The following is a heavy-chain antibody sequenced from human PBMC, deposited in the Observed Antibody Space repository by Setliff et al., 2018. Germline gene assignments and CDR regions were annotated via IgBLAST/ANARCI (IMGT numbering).Heavy chain of an antibody. D-gene: IGHD3-22*01. CDR3: ARDPFRNYDTAPVWFDP. V-gene: IGHV1-18*01. CDR2: ISAYNGNT. CDR1: GYSFTSFD. J-gene: IGHJ5*02. Sequence: ASVKVSCKTSGYSFTSFDVNWVRQATGQGLEWLGWISAYNGNTNYAQKLQGRVTMTTDTSTSTAYMELRSLRSDDTAVYYCARDPFRNYDTAPVWFDPWGQGTLVTVS.